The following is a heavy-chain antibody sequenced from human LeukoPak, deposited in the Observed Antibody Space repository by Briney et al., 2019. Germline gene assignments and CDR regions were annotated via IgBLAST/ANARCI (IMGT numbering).Heavy chain of an antibody. Sequence: PGGSLRLSCAASGFTFSSYAMSWVRQALGKGLEWVSAISGSCGSTYYADSVKGRFTISRDNSKNTLYLQMNSLRAEDTAVYYCASGSDCSGGSCYLLDYWGQGTLVTVSS. CDR2: ISGSCGST. D-gene: IGHD2-15*01. V-gene: IGHV3-23*01. J-gene: IGHJ4*02. CDR1: GFTFSSYA. CDR3: ASGSDCSGGSCYLLDY.